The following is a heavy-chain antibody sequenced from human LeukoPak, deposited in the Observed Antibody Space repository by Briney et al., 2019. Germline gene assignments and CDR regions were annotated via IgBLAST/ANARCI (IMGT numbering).Heavy chain of an antibody. D-gene: IGHD5-24*01. Sequence: PGGSLRLSCAASGIPFSSHAMSWVRQAPGKGLEWVSLISGSGGHTYYGDSVKGRFTISRDNSKNTLYLQMNSLRAEDTAVYYCAKGGEAKMRDGYNYYYYYMEVWGRGTTVTVSS. CDR2: ISGSGGHT. CDR1: GIPFSSHA. V-gene: IGHV3-23*01. CDR3: AKGGEAKMRDGYNYYYYYMEV. J-gene: IGHJ6*03.